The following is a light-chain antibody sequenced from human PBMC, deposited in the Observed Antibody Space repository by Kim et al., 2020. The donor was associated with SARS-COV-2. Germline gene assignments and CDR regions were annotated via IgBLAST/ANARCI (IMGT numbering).Light chain of an antibody. CDR2: LNSDGSH. V-gene: IGLV4-69*01. CDR1: SDHSSYA. Sequence: QPVLTQSPSASASLGASVRLTCTLSSDHSSYAITWHQQQPEKGPRYLMKLNSDGSHSRGDGIPDRFSGSSSGAERYLTISSLQSEDEADYYCQTWVTGYWVFGGGTKLTVL. J-gene: IGLJ3*02. CDR3: QTWVTGYWV.